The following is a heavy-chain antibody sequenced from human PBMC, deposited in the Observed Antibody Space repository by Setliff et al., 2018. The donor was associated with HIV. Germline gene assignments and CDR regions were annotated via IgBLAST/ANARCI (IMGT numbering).Heavy chain of an antibody. Sequence: ASVKVSCKASGYSSTTSGVSWVRQAPGQGLEWMGWINIRSGNTNYAQNFRGRVTMTFDTSTSTAYMELRSLRSDDTAMYYCARDDNYNFQNGYRAGAFDLWGQGTMVTVSS. J-gene: IGHJ3*01. D-gene: IGHD3-3*01. CDR3: ARDDNYNFQNGYRAGAFDL. CDR1: GYSSTTSG. CDR2: INIRSGNT. V-gene: IGHV1-18*01.